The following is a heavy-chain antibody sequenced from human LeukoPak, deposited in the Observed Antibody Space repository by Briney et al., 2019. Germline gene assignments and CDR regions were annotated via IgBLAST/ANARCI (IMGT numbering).Heavy chain of an antibody. CDR2: ISGSSSDI. J-gene: IGHJ6*02. V-gene: IGHV3-21*05. Sequence: PGGSLRLSCVGSGFTFSTYTMIWVRQAPGKGLEWISYISGSSSDIYYADSVKGRFTISRDNGKKSVYLQMSSLRGEDTAVYYCARKWWIKSYYAMDVWGQGTTVTVSS. D-gene: IGHD5-12*01. CDR1: GFTFSTYT. CDR3: ARKWWIKSYYAMDV.